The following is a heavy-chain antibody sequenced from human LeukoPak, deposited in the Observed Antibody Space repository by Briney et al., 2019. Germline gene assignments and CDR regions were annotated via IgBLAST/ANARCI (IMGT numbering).Heavy chain of an antibody. Sequence: SETLSLTCTVSGGSISSYYWSWIRQPPGKGLEWIGYIYYSGSTNYNPSLKSRVTISVDTSKNQFSLKLSSVTAADTAVYYCARGNSGGTVFDYWGQGTLVTVSS. CDR2: IYYSGST. J-gene: IGHJ4*02. V-gene: IGHV4-59*08. D-gene: IGHD2-15*01. CDR1: GGSISSYY. CDR3: ARGNSGGTVFDY.